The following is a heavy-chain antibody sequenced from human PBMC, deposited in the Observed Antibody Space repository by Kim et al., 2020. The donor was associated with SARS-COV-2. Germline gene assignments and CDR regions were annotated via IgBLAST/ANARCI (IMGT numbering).Heavy chain of an antibody. J-gene: IGHJ5*02. Sequence: TVDYVDSVNGRFTITRDNAKKSLSLQMNSQTPEDTAVYYCVREPASWGQGTLVTVSS. CDR3: VREPAS. V-gene: IGHV3-11*01. CDR2: TV.